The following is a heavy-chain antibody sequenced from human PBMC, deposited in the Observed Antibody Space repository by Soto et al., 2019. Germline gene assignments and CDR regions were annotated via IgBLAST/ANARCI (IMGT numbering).Heavy chain of an antibody. Sequence: GESLKISCKGSGYSFTSYWIGWVRQMPGKGLEWMGIIYPGDSDTRYSPSFQGQVTISADKSISTAYLQWSSLKASDTAMYYCARAPISAAAAGPHYYYGMDVWGQGTTVTVSS. CDR2: IYPGDSDT. J-gene: IGHJ6*02. V-gene: IGHV5-51*01. CDR3: ARAPISAAAAGPHYYYGMDV. CDR1: GYSFTSYW. D-gene: IGHD6-13*01.